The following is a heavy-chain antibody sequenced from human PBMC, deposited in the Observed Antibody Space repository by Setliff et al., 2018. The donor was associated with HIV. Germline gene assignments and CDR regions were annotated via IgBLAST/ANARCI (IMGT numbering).Heavy chain of an antibody. V-gene: IGHV5-51*01. Sequence: GESLKISCKASGYNFISYYIGWVRQMPGKGLECMGIIYPGDSDTRYGPSFEGQVTVSADWSITTAFLQWNSLKASDTAMYYCARRPVSDTFDVWGQWTMVTVSS. CDR1: GYNFISYY. CDR3: ARRPVSDTFDV. J-gene: IGHJ3*01. CDR2: IYPGDSDT.